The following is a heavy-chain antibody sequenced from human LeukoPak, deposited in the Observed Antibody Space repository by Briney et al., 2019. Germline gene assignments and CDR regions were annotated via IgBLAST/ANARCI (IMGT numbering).Heavy chain of an antibody. CDR2: ISYSGST. V-gene: IGHV4-61*01. D-gene: IGHD5-24*01. J-gene: IGHJ4*02. CDR1: GGSVTSGNYH. CDR3: AAWQTIIFDY. Sequence: PSETLSLTCTVSGGSVTSGNYHWPWIRQPPWKGLEWIGYISYSGSTDYNPSLRGRVTMSLDRPRNQFSLKLYSVSAADTAVYYCAAWQTIIFDYWGQGSLVTVSS.